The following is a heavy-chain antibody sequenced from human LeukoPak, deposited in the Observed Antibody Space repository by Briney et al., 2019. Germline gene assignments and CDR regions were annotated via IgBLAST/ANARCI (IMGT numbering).Heavy chain of an antibody. Sequence: SETLSLTCAVYGGSFSGYYWSWIRQPPGKGLEWIGEVNHSGSTNYIPSLKSRVTISVDTSKNQFSLKLSSVTAADTAVYYCARSATVNEYYYYYYMDVWGKGTTVTISS. J-gene: IGHJ6*03. D-gene: IGHD4-17*01. CDR3: ARSATVNEYYYYYYMDV. CDR1: GGSFSGYY. CDR2: VNHSGST. V-gene: IGHV4-34*01.